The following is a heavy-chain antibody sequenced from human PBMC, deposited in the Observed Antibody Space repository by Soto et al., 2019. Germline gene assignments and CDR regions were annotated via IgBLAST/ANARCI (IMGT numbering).Heavy chain of an antibody. D-gene: IGHD5-12*01. V-gene: IGHV3-30*18. CDR1: GFTFNNSG. CDR3: VKDRVPGAYGNYYGMDV. J-gene: IGHJ6*02. Sequence: PGGSLRLSCRVSGFTFNNSGMHWVRKAPGKGLEWMAVISYDGSDKYYAGSVKGRVIISRDNSKNTLNLEMNSLRAEDTAIYYCVKDRVPGAYGNYYGMDVWGQGTTVTVSS. CDR2: ISYDGSDK.